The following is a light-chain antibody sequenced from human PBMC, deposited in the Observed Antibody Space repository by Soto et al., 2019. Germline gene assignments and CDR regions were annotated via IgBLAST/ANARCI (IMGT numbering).Light chain of an antibody. CDR3: QQSYSSPPT. CDR1: QSISNH. Sequence: DIQMTQSPSSLSASVEDRVIITCRASQSISNHLNWYQQKPGKAPELLIFAASSLQSGVPSRFSGSRSGPDFTRTISSLQPEDFATYYCQQSYSSPPTFGQGTKVDIK. CDR2: AAS. V-gene: IGKV1-39*01. J-gene: IGKJ1*01.